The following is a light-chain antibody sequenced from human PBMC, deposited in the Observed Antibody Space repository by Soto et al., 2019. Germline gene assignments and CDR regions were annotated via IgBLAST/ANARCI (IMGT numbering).Light chain of an antibody. V-gene: IGKV2-28*01. Sequence: EIVMTQSPLSLPVTPGEPASISCRSSESLLQSDGNNCLEWYVQKPGQSPQLLIFLNSHRASGVPDRFRVSGSGTDFTLKISRVEAEDVGVYYCMQTRQSPQTFGQGTKLEIK. CDR3: MQTRQSPQT. CDR2: LNS. J-gene: IGKJ2*01. CDR1: ESLLQSDGNNC.